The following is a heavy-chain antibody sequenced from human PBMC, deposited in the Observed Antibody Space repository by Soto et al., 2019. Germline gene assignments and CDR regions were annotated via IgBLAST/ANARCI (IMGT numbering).Heavy chain of an antibody. CDR1: GLSLRRCW. D-gene: IGHD6-19*01. CDR3: ARLGLIAVAGKGFDY. Sequence: GGSQRLSWSSSGLSLRRCWMHFVRQAPGKGLEWVANIKQDGSEKYYVDSVKGRFTISRDNAKNSLYLQMNSLRAEDTAVYYCARLGLIAVAGKGFDYWGQGNLVNGSA. V-gene: IGHV3-7*03. J-gene: IGHJ4*02. CDR2: IKQDGSEK.